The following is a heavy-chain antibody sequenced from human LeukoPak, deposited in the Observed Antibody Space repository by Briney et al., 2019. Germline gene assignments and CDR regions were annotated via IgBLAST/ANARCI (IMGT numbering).Heavy chain of an antibody. CDR3: AKDQGYSSSWYDY. V-gene: IGHV3-23*01. D-gene: IGHD6-13*01. CDR2: ISGSGGST. CDR1: GFTFSSYA. J-gene: IGHJ4*02. Sequence: GGSLRLSCAASGFTFSSYAMSWVRQAPVKGLEWVSAISGSGGSTYYADSVKGRFTISRDNSKNTLYLQMNSLRAEDTAVYYCAKDQGYSSSWYDYWGQGTLVTVSS.